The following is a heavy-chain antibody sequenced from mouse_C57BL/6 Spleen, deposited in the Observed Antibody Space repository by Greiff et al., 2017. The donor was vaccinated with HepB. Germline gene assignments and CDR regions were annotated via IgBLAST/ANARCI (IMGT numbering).Heavy chain of an antibody. CDR2: IYPRSGNT. J-gene: IGHJ2*01. CDR1: GYTFTSYG. Sequence: VKLMESGAELARPGASVKLSCKASGYTFTSYGISWVKQRTGQGLEWIGEIYPRSGNTYYNEKFKGKATLTADKSSSTAYMELRSLTSEDSAVYFCARGDYYGSSYCYFDYWGQGTTLTVSS. CDR3: ARGDYYGSSYCYFDY. V-gene: IGHV1-81*01. D-gene: IGHD1-1*01.